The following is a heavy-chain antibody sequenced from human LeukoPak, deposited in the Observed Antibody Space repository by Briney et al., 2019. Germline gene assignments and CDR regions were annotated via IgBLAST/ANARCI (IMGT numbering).Heavy chain of an antibody. CDR3: ARDSTAMTGLNMDV. V-gene: IGHV1-2*02. CDR2: VNSDSGGT. J-gene: IGHJ6*02. Sequence: ASVKVSCKASGYTFTDYHIHWVRQAHGQGLEWMGWVNSDSGGTNYAQKFQGRVTMTRDTSITIAYMELSSLRSDDAAIYYCARDSTAMTGLNMDVWGQGTTVTVSS. CDR1: GYTFTDYH. D-gene: IGHD5-18*01.